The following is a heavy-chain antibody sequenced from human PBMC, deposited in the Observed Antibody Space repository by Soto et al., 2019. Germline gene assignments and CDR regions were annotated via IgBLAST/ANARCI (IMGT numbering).Heavy chain of an antibody. J-gene: IGHJ4*02. V-gene: IGHV1-18*01. CDR2: ISAYNGNT. D-gene: IGHD3-3*01. Sequence: QVQLVQSGAEVKKPGASVKVSCKASGYTFTSYGISWVRQAPGQGPGWMGWISAYNGNTNYAQKLQGRVTMTTDTATTTAYMELRCLRSDDTAVYYCARDSMLRHTCGVAYCDYWGRGTLVTVSS. CDR3: ARDSMLRHTCGVAYCDY. CDR1: GYTFTSYG.